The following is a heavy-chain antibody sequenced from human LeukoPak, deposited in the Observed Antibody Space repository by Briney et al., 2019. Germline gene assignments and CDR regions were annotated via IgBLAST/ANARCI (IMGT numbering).Heavy chain of an antibody. Sequence: PSETLSLTCTVSGGSISSYYWSWIRQPPGKGLEWIGYIYYSGITSYDPSLKSRVTISVDTSKNQFSLKLSSVTAADTAVYYCARLPDILTGFEYYYNGMDVWGQGTTVTVSS. J-gene: IGHJ6*02. D-gene: IGHD3-9*01. CDR1: GGSISSYY. CDR3: ARLPDILTGFEYYYNGMDV. V-gene: IGHV4-59*08. CDR2: IYYSGIT.